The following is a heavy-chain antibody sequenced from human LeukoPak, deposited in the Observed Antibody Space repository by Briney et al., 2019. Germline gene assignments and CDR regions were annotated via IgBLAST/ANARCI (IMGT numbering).Heavy chain of an antibody. J-gene: IGHJ4*02. CDR2: ISYDGTNK. D-gene: IGHD3-10*01. CDR1: GFTFSIYA. Sequence: PGGSLRLSCAASGFTFSIYAMHWVRQAPGKGLEWVAVISYDGTNKYSADSVKDRFSVSRDNSQNTLYLQMNSLRAEDTAVYYCARDTYYYGSGSYLVWGQGTLVTVSS. V-gene: IGHV3-30*14. CDR3: ARDTYYYGSGSYLV.